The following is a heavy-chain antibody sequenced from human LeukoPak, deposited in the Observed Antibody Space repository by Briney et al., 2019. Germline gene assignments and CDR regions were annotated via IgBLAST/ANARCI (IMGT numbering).Heavy chain of an antibody. J-gene: IGHJ4*02. CDR2: FYNSRTS. CDR3: ATGSGSYYPFDY. D-gene: IGHD3-10*01. V-gene: IGHV4-59*12. CDR1: GGSISSYY. Sequence: SETLSLTCSVSGGSISSYYWNWIRQPPGKGLEWIGYFYNSRTSNYNPTLKSRVTISVDTSKNQFSLKLSSVTAADTAVYYCATGSGSYYPFDYWGQGTLVTVSS.